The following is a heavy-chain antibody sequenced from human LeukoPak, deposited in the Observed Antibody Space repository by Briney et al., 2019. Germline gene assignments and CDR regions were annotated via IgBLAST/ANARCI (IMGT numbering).Heavy chain of an antibody. J-gene: IGHJ4*02. CDR2: ITPYNQHT. CDR3: ARDLTKAAEASFDS. V-gene: IGHV1-18*01. CDR1: GYTFDSYR. Sequence: ASVKVSCKTSGYTFDSYRINWVRQAPGQGLEWLGWITPYNQHTKFTPNLLGRVAMTTDPSTSTVYMELRSLRSDDTAVYYCARDLTKAAEASFDSWGQGTLVIVSS. D-gene: IGHD6-13*01.